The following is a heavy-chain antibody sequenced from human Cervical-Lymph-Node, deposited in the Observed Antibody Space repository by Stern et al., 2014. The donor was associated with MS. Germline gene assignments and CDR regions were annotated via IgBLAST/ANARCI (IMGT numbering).Heavy chain of an antibody. D-gene: IGHD3-3*01. J-gene: IGHJ4*02. CDR1: GFTFTNAW. CDR3: YTDEGLFGVVKGSL. V-gene: IGHV3-15*01. Sequence: VQLVESGGGLVKRGGSLRLSCVASGFTFTNAWMSWVRQAPGRGLEWVGRIKSETDGGTRDYAAAVKGRFTISRDDSKNTLYLEMSSLKTEDTAVYYCYTDEGLFGVVKGSLWGQGTLVTVSS. CDR2: IKSETDGGTR.